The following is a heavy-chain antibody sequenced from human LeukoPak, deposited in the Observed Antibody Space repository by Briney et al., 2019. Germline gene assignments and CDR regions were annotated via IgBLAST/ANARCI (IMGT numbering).Heavy chain of an antibody. Sequence: GASVKASCKVSGYTLTELSMHWVRQAPGKGLEWMGGFDPEDGETIYAQKFQGRVTMTEDTSTDTAYMELSSLRSEDTAVYYCATALTYYYDSSGYPRYFDYWGQGTLVTVSS. CDR2: FDPEDGET. V-gene: IGHV1-24*01. CDR1: GYTLTELS. D-gene: IGHD3-22*01. J-gene: IGHJ4*02. CDR3: ATALTYYYDSSGYPRYFDY.